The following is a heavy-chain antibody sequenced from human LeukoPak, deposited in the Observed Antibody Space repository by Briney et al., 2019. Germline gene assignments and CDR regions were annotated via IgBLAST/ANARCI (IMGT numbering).Heavy chain of an antibody. Sequence: SQTLSLTCTVSGGSISSGSYYWSWIRQPAGKGLEWIGRIYTSGSTNYNPSLKSRVTMSVDTSKNQFSLKLSSVTAADTAVYYCARGGRIDIAAAGDDFDYWGQGTLVTVSS. CDR2: IYTSGST. D-gene: IGHD6-13*01. J-gene: IGHJ4*02. CDR1: GGSISSGSYY. CDR3: ARGGRIDIAAAGDDFDY. V-gene: IGHV4-61*02.